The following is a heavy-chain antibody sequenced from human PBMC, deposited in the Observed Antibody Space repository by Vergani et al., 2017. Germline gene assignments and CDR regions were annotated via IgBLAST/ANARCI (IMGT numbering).Heavy chain of an antibody. CDR3: AKELFGRGDYYDSSGYYYDAFGI. D-gene: IGHD3-22*01. CDR2: ISGSGGST. J-gene: IGHJ3*02. Sequence: EVQLLESGGGLVQPGGSLRLSCAASGFTFSSYAMSWVRQAPGKGLEWVSAISGSGGSTYYADSVKGRFTISRDNYKNTLYLQMNSLRAEDTAVYYCAKELFGRGDYYDSSGYYYDAFGIWGQGTMVTVSS. CDR1: GFTFSSYA. V-gene: IGHV3-23*01.